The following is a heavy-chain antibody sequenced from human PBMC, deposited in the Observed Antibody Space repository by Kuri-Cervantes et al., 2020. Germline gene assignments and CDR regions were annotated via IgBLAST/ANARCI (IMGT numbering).Heavy chain of an antibody. D-gene: IGHD3-22*01. CDR1: GGSFSGYY. Sequence: SETLSLTCAVYGGSFSGYYWSWIRQPPGKGLEWIGEINHSGRTNYNPSLKSRVTISIDTSKNQFSLKLNSVTAADTAVYYCARERGEPYYYDSSGLSSFRHWGQGTLVTVSS. CDR2: INHSGRT. CDR3: ARERGEPYYYDSSGLSSFRH. J-gene: IGHJ1*01. V-gene: IGHV4-34*01.